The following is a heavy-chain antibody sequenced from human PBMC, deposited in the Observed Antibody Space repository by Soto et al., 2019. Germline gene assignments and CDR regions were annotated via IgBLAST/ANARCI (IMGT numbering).Heavy chain of an antibody. J-gene: IGHJ3*02. CDR1: GFTFSSYG. Sequence: GGSLRLSCAASGFTFSSYGMHWVRQASGKGLEWVAVISYDGSNKYYADSVKGRFTISRDNSKNTLYLQMNSLRAEDTAVYYCAKLCDDSSGYQYDGAFDIWGQGTMVTVSS. CDR3: AKLCDDSSGYQYDGAFDI. CDR2: ISYDGSNK. V-gene: IGHV3-30*18. D-gene: IGHD3-22*01.